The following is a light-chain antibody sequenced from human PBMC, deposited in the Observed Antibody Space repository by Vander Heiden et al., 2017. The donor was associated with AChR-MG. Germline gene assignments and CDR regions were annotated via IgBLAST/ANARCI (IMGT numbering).Light chain of an antibody. V-gene: IGKV4-1*01. CDR1: QSVLYSSNNKNY. CDR2: WAS. CDR3: QQYYSTPLT. J-gene: IGKJ4*01. Sequence: DSVITQSTDSLAVSLGERATINCKSSQSVLYSSNNKNYLAWYQQKPGQPPKLLIYWASTRESGVPDRFSGSGSGTDFTLTISSLQAEDVAVYYCQQYYSTPLTFGGGTKVEIK.